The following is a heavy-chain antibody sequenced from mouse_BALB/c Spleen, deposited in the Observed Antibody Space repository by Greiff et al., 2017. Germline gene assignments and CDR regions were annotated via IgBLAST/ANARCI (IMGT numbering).Heavy chain of an antibody. CDR1: GFTFNTYA. CDR2: IRSKSNNYAT. D-gene: IGHD1-1*01. Sequence: EVHLVESGGGLVQPKGSLKLSCAASGFTFNTYAMNWVRQAPGKGLEWVARIRSKSNNYATYYADSVKDRFTISRDDSQSMLYLQMNNLKTEDTAMYYCVRHGATVVAWDAMDYWGQGTSVTVSS. V-gene: IGHV10-1*02. J-gene: IGHJ4*01. CDR3: VRHGATVVAWDAMDY.